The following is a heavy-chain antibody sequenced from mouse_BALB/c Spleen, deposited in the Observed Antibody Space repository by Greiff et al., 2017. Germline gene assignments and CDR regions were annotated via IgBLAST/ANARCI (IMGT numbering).Heavy chain of an antibody. CDR2: ILPGSGST. CDR3: AAAYGNYAWFAY. J-gene: IGHJ3*01. D-gene: IGHD2-1*01. Sequence: VKLMESGAELMKPGASVKISCKATGYTFSSYWIEWVKQRPGHGLEWIGEILPGSGSTNYNEKFKGKATFTADTSSNTAYMQLSSLTSEDSAVYYCAAAYGNYAWFAYWGQGTLVTVSA. CDR1: GYTFSSYW. V-gene: IGHV1-9*01.